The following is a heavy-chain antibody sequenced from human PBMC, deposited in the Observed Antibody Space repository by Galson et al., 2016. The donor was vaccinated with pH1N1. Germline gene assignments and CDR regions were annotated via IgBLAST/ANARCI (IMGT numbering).Heavy chain of an antibody. CDR2: ISHSGRS. D-gene: IGHD6-19*01. Sequence: LSLTCALYGGSFSGHYWSWTRQSPGKGLEWIGEISHSGRSDYNPSLEGRVTVSIDTSMNQFSLNLMSVAAADTAVYYCARHSTSGFPGIEVAARRRPFDIWGPGTMVIVSS. J-gene: IGHJ3*02. CDR1: GGSFSGHY. CDR3: ARHSTSGFPGIEVAARRRPFDI. V-gene: IGHV4-34*01.